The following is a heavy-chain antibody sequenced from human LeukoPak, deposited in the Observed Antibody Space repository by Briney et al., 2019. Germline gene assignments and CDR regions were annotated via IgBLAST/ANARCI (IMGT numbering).Heavy chain of an antibody. CDR2: INHSGST. CDR1: GGSFSGYY. CDR3: TFNLGSGSYAFDI. V-gene: IGHV4-34*03. D-gene: IGHD3-10*01. J-gene: IGHJ3*02. Sequence: SETLSLTCAVYGGSFSGYYWSWIRQPPGKGLEWIGEINHSGSTNYNPSLKSRVTISVDTSKNQFSLKLSSVTAADTAVYYCTFNLGSGSYAFDIWGQGTLVTVSS.